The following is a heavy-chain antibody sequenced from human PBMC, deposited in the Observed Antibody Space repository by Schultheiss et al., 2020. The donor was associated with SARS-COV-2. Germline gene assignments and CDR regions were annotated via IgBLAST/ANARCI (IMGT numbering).Heavy chain of an antibody. CDR3: AREDSSGYYYSY. V-gene: IGHV4-34*01. CDR2: IYQSGNT. D-gene: IGHD3-22*01. Sequence: SETLSLTCAVYGGSFSGYYWSWIRQSPGKGLEWIGSIYQSGNTYYRPSLKSRVTISVDTSKNQFSLKLSSVTAADTAVYYCAREDSSGYYYSYWGQGTLVTVSS. CDR1: GGSFSGYY. J-gene: IGHJ4*02.